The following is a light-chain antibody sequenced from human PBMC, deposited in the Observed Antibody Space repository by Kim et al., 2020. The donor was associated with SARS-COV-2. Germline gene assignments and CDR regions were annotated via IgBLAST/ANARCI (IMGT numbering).Light chain of an antibody. CDR3: QVWDSSSDHPYV. CDR1: NMGSKS. J-gene: IGLJ1*01. CDR2: YDS. V-gene: IGLV3-21*04. Sequence: SYELTQPPSVSVAPGKTARITCGGNNMGSKSVHWYQQKPGQAPVLVIYYDSDRPSGIPERFSGSNSGNTATLTISRVEAGDEADYYCQVWDSSSDHPYVFGTGTKVTVL.